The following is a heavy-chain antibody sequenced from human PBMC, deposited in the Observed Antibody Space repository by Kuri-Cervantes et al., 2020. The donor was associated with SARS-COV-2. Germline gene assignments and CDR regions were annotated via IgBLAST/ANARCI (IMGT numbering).Heavy chain of an antibody. D-gene: IGHD5-12*01. CDR2: IYYSGST. CDR3: ARGGGYSGYAGYYYGMDV. J-gene: IGHJ6*02. V-gene: IGHV4-59*01. Sequence: SETLSLTCTVSGGSISSYYWSWIRQPPGKGLEWIGYIYYSGSTNYNPSLKSRVTISVDTSKNQFSLKLSSVTAADTAVYYCARGGGYSGYAGYYYGMDVWGQGTTVTVSS. CDR1: GGSISSYY.